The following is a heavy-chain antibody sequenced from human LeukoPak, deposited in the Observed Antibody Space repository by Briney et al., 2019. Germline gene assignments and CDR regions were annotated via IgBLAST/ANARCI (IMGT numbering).Heavy chain of an antibody. V-gene: IGHV4-38-2*01. CDR2: IYHSGST. D-gene: IGHD6-13*01. Sequence: SETLSLTCAVSGYSISSGYYWGWIRQPPGKGLEWIGSIYHSGSTYFNPSLKSRVTISVDTSKNQFSLKLSSVTAADTAVHYCARHTPRGSSLVYFDYWGQGTLVTVSS. CDR3: ARHTPRGSSLVYFDY. J-gene: IGHJ4*02. CDR1: GYSISSGYY.